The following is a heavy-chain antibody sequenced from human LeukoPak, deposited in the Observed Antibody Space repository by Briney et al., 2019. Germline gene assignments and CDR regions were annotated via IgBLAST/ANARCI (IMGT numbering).Heavy chain of an antibody. V-gene: IGHV4-59*01. J-gene: IGHJ4*02. CDR2: IYYSGGT. CDR1: GVSISNSY. Sequence: PSETLSLTCTVSGVSISNSYWSWIRQPPGKGLGWIGYIYYSGGTNYNPSLKSRVTISVDTSKNQFSLKLTSVTAADTAVYYCARAYVNPYFDYWGQGTLVTVSS. CDR3: ARAYVNPYFDY. D-gene: IGHD3-10*02.